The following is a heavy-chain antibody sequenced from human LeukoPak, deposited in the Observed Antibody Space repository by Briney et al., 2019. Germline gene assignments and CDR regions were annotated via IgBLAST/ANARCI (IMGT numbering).Heavy chain of an antibody. D-gene: IGHD1-26*01. CDR2: IYYSGST. CDR3: ARDRGGSYYVYDY. Sequence: SETLSLTCTVSGGSISSYYWSWIRQPPGKGLEWIGYIYYSGSTNYNPSLRSRVTISVDTSKNQFSLKLSSVTAADTAVYYCARDRGGSYYVYDYWGQGTLVTVSS. J-gene: IGHJ4*02. CDR1: GGSISSYY. V-gene: IGHV4-59*01.